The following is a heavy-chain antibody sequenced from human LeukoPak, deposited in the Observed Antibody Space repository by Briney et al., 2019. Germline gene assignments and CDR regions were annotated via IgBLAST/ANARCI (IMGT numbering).Heavy chain of an antibody. V-gene: IGHV3-48*03. Sequence: PGGSLRHTCAASGFIFSTYELNWVRQAPGKGLEWVSYISSSGSTIYYADSVKGRFTISRDNAKNSLYLQMNSLRAEDTAVYYCAELGITMIGGVWGKGTTVTISS. CDR1: GFIFSTYE. J-gene: IGHJ6*04. D-gene: IGHD3-10*02. CDR2: ISSSGSTI. CDR3: AELGITMIGGV.